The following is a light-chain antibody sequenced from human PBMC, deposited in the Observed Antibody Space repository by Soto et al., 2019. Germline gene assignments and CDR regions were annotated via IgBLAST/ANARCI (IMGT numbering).Light chain of an antibody. V-gene: IGKV1-5*01. Sequence: VKNSSSTLSAQVGDRVTITCRASQGLSIWLAWYRQKPGRSPKLLIHDASSLESGVPSRFSGSGSGTEFTLTIYSLQPDDFAPYCSQHYTNYLWTFGEG. CDR3: QHYTNYLWT. CDR1: QGLSIW. CDR2: DAS. J-gene: IGKJ5*01.